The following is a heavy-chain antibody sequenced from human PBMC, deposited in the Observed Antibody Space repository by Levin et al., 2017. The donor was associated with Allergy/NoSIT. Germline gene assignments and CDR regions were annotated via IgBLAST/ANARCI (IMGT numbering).Heavy chain of an antibody. D-gene: IGHD6-19*01. Sequence: SCAASGFTFNNYVMSWVRQAPGKGLEWVSAIINSGVGTYYADSVKGRFTISRDNSKNTMYLQMNSLRTEDTAVYFCAKDAIRGSDQPYYFDHWGQGTLVTASS. CDR2: IINSGVGT. V-gene: IGHV3-23*01. CDR3: AKDAIRGSDQPYYFDH. J-gene: IGHJ4*02. CDR1: GFTFNNYV.